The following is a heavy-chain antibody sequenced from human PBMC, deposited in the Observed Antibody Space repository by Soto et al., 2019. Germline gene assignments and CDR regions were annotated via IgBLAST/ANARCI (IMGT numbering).Heavy chain of an antibody. J-gene: IGHJ4*02. Sequence: SVKVSCKASGGAFSSYAVSWVRQAPGQGLEWMGGIIPIFGTANYAQKFQGRVTITADESTSTAYMELSSLRSEDTAVYYCARSGTVVVTASPFDYWGQGTLVTVSS. V-gene: IGHV1-69*13. CDR2: IIPIFGTA. CDR3: ARSGTVVVTASPFDY. CDR1: GGAFSSYA. D-gene: IGHD2-21*02.